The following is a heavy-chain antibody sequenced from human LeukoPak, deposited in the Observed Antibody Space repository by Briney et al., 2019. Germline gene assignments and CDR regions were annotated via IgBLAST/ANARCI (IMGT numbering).Heavy chain of an antibody. CDR2: ISYDGSNK. D-gene: IGHD3-10*01. J-gene: IGHJ5*02. Sequence: GGSLRLSCAASGFTFSSYAMHWVRQAPGKGLEWVAVISYDGSNKYYADPVKGRFTISRDNSKNTLYLQMNSLRAEDTAVYYCARGHLGSFDPWGQGTLVTVSS. CDR3: ARGHLGSFDP. CDR1: GFTFSSYA. V-gene: IGHV3-30-3*01.